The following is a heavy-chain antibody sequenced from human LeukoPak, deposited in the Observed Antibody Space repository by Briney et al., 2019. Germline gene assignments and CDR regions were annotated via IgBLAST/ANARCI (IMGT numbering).Heavy chain of an antibody. V-gene: IGHV3-30*18. CDR3: AKDAYDSSGYSYLDY. CDR1: GFTFSSYG. D-gene: IGHD3-22*01. J-gene: IGHJ4*02. CDR2: ISYDGSNK. Sequence: GGSLRLSCAASGFTFSSYGMHWVRQAPGKGLEWVAVISYDGSNKYYADSVKGRSTISRDNSKNTLYLQMNSLRAEDTAVYYCAKDAYDSSGYSYLDYWGQGTLVTVSS.